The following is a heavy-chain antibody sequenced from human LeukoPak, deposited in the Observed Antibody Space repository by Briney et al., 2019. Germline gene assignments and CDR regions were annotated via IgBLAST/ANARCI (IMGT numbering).Heavy chain of an antibody. CDR2: IIPIFSTA. CDR1: GGTFSSYA. Sequence: ASVKVSCKASGGTFSSYAISWVRQAPGQGLEWMGGIIPIFSTANYAQKFQGRVTITADESTSTAYMELSSLRSEDTAVYYCARLKSGYYDYWGQGTLVTVSS. J-gene: IGHJ4*02. V-gene: IGHV1-69*13. CDR3: ARLKSGYYDY. D-gene: IGHD3-22*01.